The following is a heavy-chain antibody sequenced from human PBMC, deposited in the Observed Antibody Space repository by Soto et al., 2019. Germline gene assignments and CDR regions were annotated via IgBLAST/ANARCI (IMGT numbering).Heavy chain of an antibody. CDR3: AKIQEVGSSYDYYYGMDV. V-gene: IGHV3-23*01. J-gene: IGHJ6*02. CDR2: ISGSGGNT. Sequence: EVQLLESGGALVQPGGSLRLSCAASGFTFSSYALSWVRQAPGKGLEWVSAISGSGGNTYYADSVKGRFTISRDNSKNTLYLQMNSLRAEDTAVHYCAKIQEVGSSYDYYYGMDVWGQGTTVTVSS. CDR1: GFTFSSYA. D-gene: IGHD6-13*01.